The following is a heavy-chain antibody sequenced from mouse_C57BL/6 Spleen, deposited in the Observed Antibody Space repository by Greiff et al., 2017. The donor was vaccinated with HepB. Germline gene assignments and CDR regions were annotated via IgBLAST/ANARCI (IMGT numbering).Heavy chain of an antibody. J-gene: IGHJ1*03. V-gene: IGHV1-80*01. Sequence: VQLQQSGAELVKPGASVKISCKASGYAFSSYWMNWVKQRPGKGLEWIGQIYPGDGDTNYNGKFKGKATLTADKSSSTAYMQLSSLTSEDSAVYFCARSYYYGSSGWYFDVWGTGTTVTVSS. D-gene: IGHD1-1*01. CDR2: IYPGDGDT. CDR3: ARSYYYGSSGWYFDV. CDR1: GYAFSSYW.